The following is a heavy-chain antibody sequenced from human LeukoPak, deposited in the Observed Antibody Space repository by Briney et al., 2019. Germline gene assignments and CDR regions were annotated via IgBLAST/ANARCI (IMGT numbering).Heavy chain of an antibody. CDR3: TRVVRGVTHFDY. CDR1: GYTFTGYY. V-gene: IGHV1-2*02. D-gene: IGHD3-10*01. J-gene: IGHJ4*02. CDR2: INPNSGGT. Sequence: ASVKISCKASGYTFTGYYIHWVRQAPGPGLEWMGWINPNSGGTNYAQKFQGRVTMTRDTSISTAYMELSRLRSDDTAVYYCTRVVRGVTHFDYWGQGTLVTVSS.